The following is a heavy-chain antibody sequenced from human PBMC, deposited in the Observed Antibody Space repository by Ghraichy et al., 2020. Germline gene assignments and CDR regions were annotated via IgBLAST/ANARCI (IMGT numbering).Heavy chain of an antibody. Sequence: SETLSLTCTVSGGSISSYYWSWIRQPPGKGLEWIGYIYYSGSTNYNPSLKSRVTISVDTSKNQFSLKLSSVTAADTAVYYCAGSMIDQWFLADYWGQGTLVTVSS. CDR2: IYYSGST. CDR1: GGSISSYY. V-gene: IGHV4-59*01. J-gene: IGHJ4*02. CDR3: AGSMIDQWFLADY. D-gene: IGHD3-22*01.